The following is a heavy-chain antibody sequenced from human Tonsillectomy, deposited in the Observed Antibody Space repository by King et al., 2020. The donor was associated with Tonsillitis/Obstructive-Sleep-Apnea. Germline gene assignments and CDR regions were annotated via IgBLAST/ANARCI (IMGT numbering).Heavy chain of an antibody. V-gene: IGHV4-34*01. Sequence: VQLQQWGAGLLKPSETLSLTCAVYGGSFSGYYWSWIRQPPGKGLEWIGEINHSGSTNYNPSLKSRVTISVDTSKNQFSLKLSSVTAADTAVYYFASANPIGYCSSTSCPRFDYWGQGTLVTVSS. CDR3: ASANPIGYCSSTSCPRFDY. CDR1: GGSFSGYY. D-gene: IGHD2-2*01. J-gene: IGHJ4*02. CDR2: INHSGST.